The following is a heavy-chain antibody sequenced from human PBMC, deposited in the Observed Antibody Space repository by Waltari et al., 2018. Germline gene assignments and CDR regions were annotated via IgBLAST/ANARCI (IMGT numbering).Heavy chain of an antibody. D-gene: IGHD2-8*01. CDR3: ARHPAMTIMLWYFDL. CDR2: IYYSGST. J-gene: IGHJ2*01. V-gene: IGHV4-39*01. Sequence: QLQLQESGPGLVKPSETLSLTCTVSGGSISSSSYYWGWIRQPPGKGLEWIGGIYYSGSTYYNPSLKSRATISVDTSKNQFSLKLSSVTAADTAVYYCARHPAMTIMLWYFDLWGRGTLVTVSS. CDR1: GGSISSSSYY.